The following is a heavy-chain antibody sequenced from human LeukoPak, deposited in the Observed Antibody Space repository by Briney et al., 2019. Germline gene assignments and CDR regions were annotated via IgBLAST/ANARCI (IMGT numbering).Heavy chain of an antibody. D-gene: IGHD1-26*01. V-gene: IGHV3-66*01. Sequence: RGGSLRLSCAASEFSVGSNYMTWVRQAPGKGLEWVSLIYSGGSTYYADSVKGRFTISRDNSKNTLYLQMNSLRAEDTAVYYCAKGYGWEAFYYYYYMDVWGKGTTVTISS. J-gene: IGHJ6*03. CDR3: AKGYGWEAFYYYYYMDV. CDR1: EFSVGSNY. CDR2: IYSGGST.